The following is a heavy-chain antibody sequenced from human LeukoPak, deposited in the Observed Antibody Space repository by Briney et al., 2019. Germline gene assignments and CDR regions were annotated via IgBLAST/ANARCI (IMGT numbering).Heavy chain of an antibody. D-gene: IGHD4-11*01. CDR2: INPNSGGT. CDR3: ARATPLSRDTVTTSLDY. V-gene: IGHV1-2*04. J-gene: IGHJ4*02. CDR1: GYTFTGYY. Sequence: ASVKVSCKASGYTFTGYYMHWERQAPGQGLEWMGWINPNSGGTNYAQKFQGWVTMTRDTSISTAYMELSRLRSDDTAVYYCARATPLSRDTVTTSLDYWGQGTLVTVSS.